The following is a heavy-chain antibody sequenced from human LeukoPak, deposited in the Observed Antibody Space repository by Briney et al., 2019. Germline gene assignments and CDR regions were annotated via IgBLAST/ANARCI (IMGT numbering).Heavy chain of an antibody. Sequence: PSETLSLTCAVSGGSISSVPYFWSWIRQPAGKGLEWVGRIYPIGSTKYNPSLKSRVTISIDTSKNQLSLKLNSMTAADTAVYYCAKGFTSRYYYDNSDSQRTRINKVTPVDYWGQGTLVTVSS. CDR1: GGSISSVPYF. D-gene: IGHD3-22*01. V-gene: IGHV4-61*02. CDR3: AKGFTSRYYYDNSDSQRTRINKVTPVDY. CDR2: IYPIGST. J-gene: IGHJ4*02.